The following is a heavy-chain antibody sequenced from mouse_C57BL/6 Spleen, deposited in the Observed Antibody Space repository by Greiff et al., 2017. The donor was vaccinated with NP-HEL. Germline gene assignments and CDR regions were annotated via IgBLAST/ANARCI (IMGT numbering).Heavy chain of an antibody. J-gene: IGHJ3*01. V-gene: IGHV1-15*01. CDR1: GYTFTDYE. CDR2: IDPETGGT. Sequence: VQLQQSGAELVRPGASVTLSCKASGYTFTDYEMHWVKQTPVHGLEWIGAIDPETGGTAYNQKFKGKAILTADKSSSTAYMELRSRTSEDSAVYYCTPEFAYWGQGTLVTVSA. CDR3: TPEFAY.